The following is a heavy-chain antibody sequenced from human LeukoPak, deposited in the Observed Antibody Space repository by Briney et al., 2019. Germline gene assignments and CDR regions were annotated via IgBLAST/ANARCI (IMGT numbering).Heavy chain of an antibody. J-gene: IGHJ4*02. CDR1: GFTFSSYS. Sequence: GGSLRLSCAAAGFTFSSYSMNWVRQAPGKGLEWVSSISSSSSYIYYADSVKGRFTISRDSAKNSLYLQMNCLRAEDTAVYYCARLRKWLAKSFDYWGQGTLVTVSS. D-gene: IGHD6-19*01. CDR3: ARLRKWLAKSFDY. V-gene: IGHV3-21*01. CDR2: ISSSSSYI.